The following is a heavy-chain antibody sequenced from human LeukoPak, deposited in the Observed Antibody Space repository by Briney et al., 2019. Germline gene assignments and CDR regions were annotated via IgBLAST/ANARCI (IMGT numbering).Heavy chain of an antibody. Sequence: PGGSLRLSCAASGFTFSSYGMSWVRQAPGKGLKWVSSFSGSGGSTYYADSVKGRFTISRDNSKNTLYLQMNSLRAEDTAVYYCARSGYNRFDYWGQGTLVTVSS. D-gene: IGHD5-24*01. V-gene: IGHV3-23*01. CDR1: GFTFSSYG. CDR3: ARSGYNRFDY. CDR2: FSGSGGST. J-gene: IGHJ4*02.